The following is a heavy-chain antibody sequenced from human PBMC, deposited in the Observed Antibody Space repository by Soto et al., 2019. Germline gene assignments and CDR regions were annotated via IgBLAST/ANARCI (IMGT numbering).Heavy chain of an antibody. CDR2: MNPNSGNT. Sequence: ASVKVSCKASGYTFTSYDINWVRQATGQGLEWMGWMNPNSGNTGYAQKFQGRVTMTRNTSISTAYMELSSLRSEDTAVYYCARGAYSSSSPSSHYYYYGMDVWGQGTTVTVSS. CDR3: ARGAYSSSSPSSHYYYYGMDV. D-gene: IGHD6-6*01. J-gene: IGHJ6*02. V-gene: IGHV1-8*01. CDR1: GYTFTSYD.